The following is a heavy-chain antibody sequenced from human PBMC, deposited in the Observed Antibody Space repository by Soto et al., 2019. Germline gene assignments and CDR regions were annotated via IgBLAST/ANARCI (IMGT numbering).Heavy chain of an antibody. V-gene: IGHV4-31*03. J-gene: IGHJ5*02. CDR3: ARWWSGSRQGFDP. CDR2: IYYSGST. D-gene: IGHD3-3*01. CDR1: GGSISSGGYY. Sequence: QVQLQESGPGLVKPSQTLSLTCTVSGGSISSGGYYWSWIRQHPGKGLEWIGYIYYSGSTYYNPSLKSRVTISVGTSKHQFSLRLSSVTAADTAVYYCARWWSGSRQGFDPWGQGTLVTVSS.